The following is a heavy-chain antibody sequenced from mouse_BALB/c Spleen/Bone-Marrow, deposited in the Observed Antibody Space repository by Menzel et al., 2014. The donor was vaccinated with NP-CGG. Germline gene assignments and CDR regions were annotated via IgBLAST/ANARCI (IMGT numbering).Heavy chain of an antibody. CDR2: IRNKANGYTT. Sequence: DVQLQESGGGLVQPGGSLRLSCATPGFTFTDNHMTWVRQPPGKALEWLGFIRNKANGYTTEYSASVKGRFTISRDNSQSILYLQMNTLRAEDSATYYCARDSDWFAYWGQGTLVTVSA. J-gene: IGHJ3*01. CDR3: ARDSDWFAY. V-gene: IGHV7-3*02. CDR1: GFTFTDNH.